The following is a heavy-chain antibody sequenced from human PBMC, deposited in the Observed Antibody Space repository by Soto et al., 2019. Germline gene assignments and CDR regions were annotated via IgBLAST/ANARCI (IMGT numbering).Heavy chain of an antibody. Sequence: QVQLVQSGAEVKKPGASVKVSCKASGYTFTSYDINWVRQATGQGLEWMGWMNPNSGNTGYAQKFQGRVTMTRNTSISTAYMELSSLRSEDTAVYYCARLYYDFWSGYYPLDVWGQGTTVTVSS. D-gene: IGHD3-3*01. V-gene: IGHV1-8*01. J-gene: IGHJ6*02. CDR3: ARLYYDFWSGYYPLDV. CDR2: MNPNSGNT. CDR1: GYTFTSYD.